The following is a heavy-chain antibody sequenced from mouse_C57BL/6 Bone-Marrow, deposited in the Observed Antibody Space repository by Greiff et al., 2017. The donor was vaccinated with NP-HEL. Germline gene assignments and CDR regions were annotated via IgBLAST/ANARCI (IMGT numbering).Heavy chain of an antibody. CDR2: IDPETGGT. J-gene: IGHJ2*01. V-gene: IGHV1-15*01. D-gene: IGHD1-1*01. CDR3: TRCYVYYFDY. Sequence: QVQLQQSGAELVRPGASVTLSCKASGYTFTDYEMHWVKQTPVHGLEWIGAIDPETGGTAYNQKFKGTAILTADKSSSTAYMELRSLTSEDSAVYYCTRCYVYYFDYWGQGTTLTVSS. CDR1: GYTFTDYE.